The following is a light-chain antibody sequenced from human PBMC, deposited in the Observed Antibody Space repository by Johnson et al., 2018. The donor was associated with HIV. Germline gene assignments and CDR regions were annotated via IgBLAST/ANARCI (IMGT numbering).Light chain of an antibody. Sequence: SVLTQPPSVSAAPGQKVNISCSGSSSNIGNNYVSWYQQLPGTAPKPLIYEKNKRPPGIPDRFSASKSGTSATLGITGLQTGGEADYYCGTWDSSLSAHYVFGTGTKVTVL. J-gene: IGLJ1*01. CDR2: EKN. V-gene: IGLV1-51*02. CDR3: GTWDSSLSAHYV. CDR1: SSNIGNNY.